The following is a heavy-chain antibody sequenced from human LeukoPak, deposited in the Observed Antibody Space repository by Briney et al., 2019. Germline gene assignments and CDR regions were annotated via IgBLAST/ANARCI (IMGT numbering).Heavy chain of an antibody. Sequence: GASVKVSCKASGYTFTSYYVHWVRQAPGQGLEWMGIINPSGGSTSYAQKFQGRVTMTRDTSTSTVYMELSSLRSEDTAVYYCARDLGGIVPAAADENWFDPWGQGTLVTVSS. D-gene: IGHD2-2*01. CDR3: ARDLGGIVPAAADENWFDP. J-gene: IGHJ5*02. CDR1: GYTFTSYY. CDR2: INPSGGST. V-gene: IGHV1-46*03.